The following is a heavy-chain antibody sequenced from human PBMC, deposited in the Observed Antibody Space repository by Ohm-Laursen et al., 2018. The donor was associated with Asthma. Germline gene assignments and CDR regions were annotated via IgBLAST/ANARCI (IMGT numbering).Heavy chain of an antibody. CDR3: SRQARYLTSGSYYSTFDS. Sequence: GTLSLTCSVYGGSFSGYYWSWIRQPPGKGLEWIGEINHSGSTNYNPSLKSRVTISVDTSKNQFSLKLSSVTAADTAVYYCSRQARYLTSGSYYSTFDSWGQGTLVTVSS. V-gene: IGHV4-34*01. CDR1: GGSFSGYY. J-gene: IGHJ4*02. CDR2: INHSGST. D-gene: IGHD3-10*01.